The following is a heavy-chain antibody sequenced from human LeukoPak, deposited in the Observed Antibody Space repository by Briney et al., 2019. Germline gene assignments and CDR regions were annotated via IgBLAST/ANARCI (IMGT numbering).Heavy chain of an antibody. Sequence: PSETLSLTCTVSGGSISSSSYYWGWIRQPPGKGLEWIGSIYYSGSTYYNPSLKSRVTISVDTSKNQFSLKLSSVTAADTAVYYCASTAAPGLYYYYYYMDVRGKGTTVTVSS. V-gene: IGHV4-39*01. CDR2: IYYSGST. CDR3: ASTAAPGLYYYYYYMDV. D-gene: IGHD2-15*01. J-gene: IGHJ6*03. CDR1: GGSISSSSYY.